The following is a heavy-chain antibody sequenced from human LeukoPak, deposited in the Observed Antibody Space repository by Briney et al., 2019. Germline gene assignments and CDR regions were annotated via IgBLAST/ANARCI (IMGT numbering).Heavy chain of an antibody. CDR1: GYTFTDYY. CDR3: ARGPLAGRFQVLFDF. Sequence: ASVKVSCKASGYTFTDYYMHWVRQAPGQGLEWMGWINPYSGATNYAQKFQGRVTMTRDTSISTAYMELSRLRSDDTAVYYCARGPLAGRFQVLFDFWGQGALVTVSS. D-gene: IGHD6-19*01. CDR2: INPYSGAT. J-gene: IGHJ4*02. V-gene: IGHV1-2*02.